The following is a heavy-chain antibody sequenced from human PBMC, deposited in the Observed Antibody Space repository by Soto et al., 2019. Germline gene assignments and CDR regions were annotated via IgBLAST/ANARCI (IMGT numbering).Heavy chain of an antibody. CDR2: ISANGQGI. D-gene: IGHD6-19*01. Sequence: PRLSCAASGFTFSTYALSWVRQAPGKGLEWVSAISANGQGIYYADSVRGRFTISRDNSKNTIFLHMDSLRAEDTAVYYCAKDYGSSRYFFDYWGQGALVTVSS. CDR3: AKDYGSSRYFFDY. V-gene: IGHV3-23*01. J-gene: IGHJ4*02. CDR1: GFTFSTYA.